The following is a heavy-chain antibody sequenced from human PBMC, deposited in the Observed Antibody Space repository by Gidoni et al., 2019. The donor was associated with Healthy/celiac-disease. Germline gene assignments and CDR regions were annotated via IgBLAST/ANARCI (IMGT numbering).Heavy chain of an antibody. CDR2: INHSGST. CDR3: ARGPYLSYSSGWYFKTHGYYFDY. V-gene: IGHV4-34*01. J-gene: IGHJ4*02. D-gene: IGHD6-19*01. Sequence: QVQLQQWGAGLLTPSETLSLTCAVYGGSFSGYYWSWIRQPPGKGLEWIGEINHSGSTNYNPSLKSRVTISVDTSKNQFSLKLSSVTAADTAVYYCARGPYLSYSSGWYFKTHGYYFDYWGQGTLVTVSA. CDR1: GGSFSGYY.